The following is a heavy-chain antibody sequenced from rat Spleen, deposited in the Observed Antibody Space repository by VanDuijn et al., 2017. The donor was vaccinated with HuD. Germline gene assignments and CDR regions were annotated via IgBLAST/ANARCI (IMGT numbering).Heavy chain of an antibody. Sequence: EVELQESGPGLVKPSQPLSLTCSVTGYSIISSYRLNWIRKLPGNKLEWMGNINSSGSTNYNPSLKSRNSITRDPSQNQFFLQVNSVTTEDTATYYCARSPYRAIFTYWGQGTLVTVSS. CDR3: ARSPYRAIFTY. CDR1: GYSIISSYR. CDR2: INSSGST. D-gene: IGHD1-1*01. J-gene: IGHJ3*01. V-gene: IGHV3-3*01.